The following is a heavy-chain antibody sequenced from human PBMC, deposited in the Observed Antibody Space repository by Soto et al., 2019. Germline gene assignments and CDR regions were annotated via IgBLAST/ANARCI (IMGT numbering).Heavy chain of an antibody. CDR2: ISYDGSNK. V-gene: IGHV3-30*18. CDR1: GFTFSSYG. CDR3: AKDRSIAVAGSYYYYGMDV. J-gene: IGHJ6*02. Sequence: PVGSLRLSCAASGFTFSSYGMHWVRQAPGKGLEWVAVISYDGSNKYYADSVKGRFTISRDNSKNTLYLQMNSLRAEDTAVYYCAKDRSIAVAGSYYYYGMDVWGQGTTVTVSS. D-gene: IGHD6-19*01.